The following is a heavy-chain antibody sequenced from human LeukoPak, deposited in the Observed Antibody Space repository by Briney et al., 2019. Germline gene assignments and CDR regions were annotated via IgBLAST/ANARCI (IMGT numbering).Heavy chain of an antibody. CDR2: IVVGSGNT. V-gene: IGHV1-58*01. CDR1: GFTFTSSA. D-gene: IGHD2-2*01. Sequence: SVKVSCQASGFTFTSSAVQWVRQARGQRLEWIGWIVVGSGNTNYAQKFQERVTITRDMSTSTAYMELSSLRSEDTAVYYCAADRVVVVPAPFDPWGQGTLVTVSS. CDR3: AADRVVVVPAPFDP. J-gene: IGHJ5*02.